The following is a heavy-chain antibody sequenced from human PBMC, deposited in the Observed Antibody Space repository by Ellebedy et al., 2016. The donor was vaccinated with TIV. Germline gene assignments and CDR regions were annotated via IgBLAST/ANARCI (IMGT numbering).Heavy chain of an antibody. CDR1: GYSISSGYY. CDR2: FYYSGNI. CDR3: ARRALITVTTVDY. Sequence: MPSETLSLTCAVTGYSISSGYYWGWIRQPPGKGLEWIGSFYYSGNIDYNPSLKSRVTISVDTSKNQFSLKLSSVTAADTAVYYCARRALITVTTVDYWGQGTLVTVSS. J-gene: IGHJ4*02. D-gene: IGHD4-17*01. V-gene: IGHV4-38-2*01.